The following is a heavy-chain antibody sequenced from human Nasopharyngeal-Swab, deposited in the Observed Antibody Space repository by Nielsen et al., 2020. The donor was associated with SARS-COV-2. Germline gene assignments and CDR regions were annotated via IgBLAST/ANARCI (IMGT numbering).Heavy chain of an antibody. CDR2: IYYSGST. CDR1: GGSISSYY. D-gene: IGHD4-23*01. CDR3: ARPIGTSQYYYYYGMDV. Sequence: SETLSLTCTVSGGSISSYYWSWIRQPPGKGLEWIGYIYYSGSTNYNPSLKSRVTISVDTSKNQFSLKLSSVTAADTAVYYCARPIGTSQYYYYYGMDVWGQGTTVTVSS. J-gene: IGHJ6*02. V-gene: IGHV4-59*01.